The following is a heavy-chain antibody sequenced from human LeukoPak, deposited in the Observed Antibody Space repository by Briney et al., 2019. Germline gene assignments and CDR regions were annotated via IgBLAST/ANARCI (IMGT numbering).Heavy chain of an antibody. CDR3: ARGRRGDYPLDFFDY. Sequence: GGSLSLSCAPSGFTVSRNYMSGSPQAQGRGWRGASVIYNGGTTYYADSVKGRFTISRDNSKNTLYLQMNSLGAEDTAVYYCARGRRGDYPLDFFDYWGQGTLVTVSS. CDR1: GFTVSRNY. V-gene: IGHV3-53*01. CDR2: IYNGGTT. J-gene: IGHJ4*02. D-gene: IGHD4-17*01.